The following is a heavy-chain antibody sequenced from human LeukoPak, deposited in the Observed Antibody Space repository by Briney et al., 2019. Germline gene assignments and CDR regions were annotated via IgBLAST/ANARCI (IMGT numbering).Heavy chain of an antibody. D-gene: IGHD2-2*01. CDR2: INPSGGST. CDR3: ARDKWVVPAASYYYYYMDV. V-gene: IGHV1-46*01. CDR1: GYTFTSYY. J-gene: IGHJ6*03. Sequence: GASVKVSCKASGYTFTSYYMHWVRQAPGQGLEWMGIINPSGGSTSYAQKFQGRVTMTRDISTSTVYMELSSLRSEDTAVYYCARDKWVVPAASYYYYYMDVWGKGTTVTVSS.